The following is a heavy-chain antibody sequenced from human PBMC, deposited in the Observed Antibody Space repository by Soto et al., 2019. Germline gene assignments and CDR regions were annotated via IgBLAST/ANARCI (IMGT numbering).Heavy chain of an antibody. D-gene: IGHD6-13*01. J-gene: IGHJ1*01. CDR1: GGSISSISYY. V-gene: IGHV4-39*01. CDR2: IHYTGNT. Sequence: PSETLSLTCTVSGGSISSISYYWGWIRQPPGKGLEYIWNIHYTGNTFYNASLKSRVTTSVDTSKNQVSLKLRSVTAADTAVYYCARQVIAAAGTGYFQHWGQGAPVTVSS. CDR3: ARQVIAAAGTGYFQH.